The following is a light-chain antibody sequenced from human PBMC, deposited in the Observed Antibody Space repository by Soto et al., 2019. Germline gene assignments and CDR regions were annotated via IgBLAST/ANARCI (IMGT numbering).Light chain of an antibody. CDR3: SSFTSSSTYV. CDR1: SSDVGAYKF. CDR2: DVT. J-gene: IGLJ1*01. Sequence: QSVLTQPASVSGSPGQSITISCTGTSSDVGAYKFVSWYQHHPGKAPKLIIYDVTTRPSGVSNRFSGSKSGDTASLTISGLQSEDEADYYCSSFTSSSTYVFGTGIKVTVL. V-gene: IGLV2-14*03.